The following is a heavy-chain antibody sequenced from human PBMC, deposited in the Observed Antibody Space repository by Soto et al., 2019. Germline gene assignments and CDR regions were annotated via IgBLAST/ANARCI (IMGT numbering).Heavy chain of an antibody. D-gene: IGHD4-17*01. CDR3: VKDRWRDGDHDTLDAFEI. CDR2: IRASGGTT. J-gene: IGHJ3*02. V-gene: IGHV3-23*01. CDR1: VFPFGNYA. Sequence: EVQLLESGGGLVQPGGSLRLAFAASVFPFGNYAMSWGRQAPGKGLEWVSSIRASGGTTYYADAVKGQFTISRDGFTNTLFQQMKSLRAEDTATYYCVKDRWRDGDHDTLDAFEIWGQGTIVTVSS.